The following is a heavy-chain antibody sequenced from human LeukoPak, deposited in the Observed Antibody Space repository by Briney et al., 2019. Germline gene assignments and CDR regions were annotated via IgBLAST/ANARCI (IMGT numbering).Heavy chain of an antibody. CDR1: GLTFSGSA. CDR2: IRSKVYSYAT. D-gene: IGHD2-21*02. J-gene: IGHJ4*02. CDR3: TVAYCGSDCYSGY. Sequence: GRSLRLSCAASGLTFSGSAIHWVRQASGKGLEWVGRIRSKVYSYATAYAASVKGRFTISRDDSKNTAYLQMNSLKIEDTAVYYCTVAYCGSDCYSGYWGQGTLVTVSS. V-gene: IGHV3-73*01.